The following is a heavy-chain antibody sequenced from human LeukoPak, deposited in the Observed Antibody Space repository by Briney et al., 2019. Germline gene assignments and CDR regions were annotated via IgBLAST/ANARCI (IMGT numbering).Heavy chain of an antibody. D-gene: IGHD3-22*01. CDR3: ARTSSGVSDGMDV. CDR1: GGSISSGSYY. V-gene: IGHV4-61*02. Sequence: SQTLSLTCTVSGGSISSGSYYWRWLRQPAGKGLEWIGRIYTSGSTNYNPSLRSRVTISVDTSKNQFSLKLSSVTAADTAVYYCARTSSGVSDGMDVWGQGTTVTVSS. J-gene: IGHJ6*02. CDR2: IYTSGST.